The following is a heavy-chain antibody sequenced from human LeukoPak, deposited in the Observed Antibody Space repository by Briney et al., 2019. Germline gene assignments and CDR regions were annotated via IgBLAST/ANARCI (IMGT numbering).Heavy chain of an antibody. Sequence: GGSLRLSCAASGFTFSSYAMSWVRQAPGKGLEWVSAISGSGGSTYYADSVKGRFTISRDNSKNTLYLQMNSLRAEDTAVYYCARQYCSSTSCYNFDYWGQGTPVTVSS. D-gene: IGHD2-2*02. V-gene: IGHV3-23*01. J-gene: IGHJ4*02. CDR2: ISGSGGST. CDR3: ARQYCSSTSCYNFDY. CDR1: GFTFSSYA.